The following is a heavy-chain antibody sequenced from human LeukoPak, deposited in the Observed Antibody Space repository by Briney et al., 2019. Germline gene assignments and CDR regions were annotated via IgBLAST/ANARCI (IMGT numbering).Heavy chain of an antibody. D-gene: IGHD4-17*01. J-gene: IGHJ4*02. Sequence: SETLSLTCTVSGGSLTRSSYYWGWIRQPPGKGLEWIGTIYYSGSTYYNPSLKSRVTTSVDTSKNQFSLKLTSVTAADTAVYYCARHQRDDYGDYPADSWGQGTLVTVSS. CDR3: ARHQRDDYGDYPADS. CDR1: GGSLTRSSYY. CDR2: IYYSGST. V-gene: IGHV4-39*01.